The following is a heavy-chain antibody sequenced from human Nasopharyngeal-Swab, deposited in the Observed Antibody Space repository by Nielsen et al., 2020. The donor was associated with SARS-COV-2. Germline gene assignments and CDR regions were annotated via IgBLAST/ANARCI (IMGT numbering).Heavy chain of an antibody. Sequence: GRSLRPSCVASGYSFRTYGTSWVRQAPGKGLEWVAAIVGSGDLSGSGGTTYYADSVKGRFTISRDNSKNTLSLQMNSLRAEDTAVYYCAKDLRGPYFFWGQGTLVTVSS. D-gene: IGHD2/OR15-2a*01. J-gene: IGHJ4*02. V-gene: IGHV3-23*01. CDR3: AKDLRGPYFF. CDR1: GYSFRTYG. CDR2: IVGSGDLSGSGGTT.